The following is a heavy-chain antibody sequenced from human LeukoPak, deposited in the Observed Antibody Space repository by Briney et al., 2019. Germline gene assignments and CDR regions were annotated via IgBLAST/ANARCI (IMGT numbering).Heavy chain of an antibody. CDR3: ARGGYGSGSYYNPNWFDP. J-gene: IGHJ5*02. CDR1: GGTFSSYA. CDR2: IIPILGIA. V-gene: IGHV1-69*04. D-gene: IGHD3-10*01. Sequence: GASVKVSCKASGGTFSSYAISWVRQAPGQGLEWMGRIIPILGIANYAQKFQGRVTITADKSTSTAYMELSSLRSEDTAVYYCARGGYGSGSYYNPNWFDPGGQGTLVTVS.